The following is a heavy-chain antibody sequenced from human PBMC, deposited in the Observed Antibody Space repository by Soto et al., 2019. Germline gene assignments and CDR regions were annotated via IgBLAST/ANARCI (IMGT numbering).Heavy chain of an antibody. CDR1: GYTFTSYA. J-gene: IGHJ6*02. Sequence: ASVKVSCKASGYTFTSYAMHWVRQAPGQRLEWMGWINAGNGNTKYAEKFQGRVTMTTDTSTSTAHMELRSLRSDDTAVYYCAREGQAPYYYYGMDVWGQGTAVTV. V-gene: IGHV1-3*01. CDR3: AREGQAPYYYYGMDV. CDR2: INAGNGNT.